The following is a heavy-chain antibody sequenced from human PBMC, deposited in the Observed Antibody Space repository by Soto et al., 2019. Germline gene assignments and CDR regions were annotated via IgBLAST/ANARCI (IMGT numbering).Heavy chain of an antibody. CDR2: IYRGGDT. J-gene: IGHJ4*02. CDR3: AGLLSGY. D-gene: IGHD3-10*01. Sequence: EVQLVESGGGLIQPGGSLRLSCAVSGFTVSYNYMNWVRQAPGKGLEWVSVIYRGGDTFYADSVKGRFTISRDNSKNTLYLQMNSLRAEDTAVYYCAGLLSGYWGQGTLVTVSS. CDR1: GFTVSYNY. V-gene: IGHV3-66*03.